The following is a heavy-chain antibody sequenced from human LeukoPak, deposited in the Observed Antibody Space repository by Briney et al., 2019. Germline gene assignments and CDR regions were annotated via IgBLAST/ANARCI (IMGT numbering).Heavy chain of an antibody. D-gene: IGHD2-2*01. CDR2: IYSGGST. V-gene: IGHV3-53*01. Sequence: GGSLRLSCAASGFTVSSNYMSWVRQAPGKGLKGVSVIYSGGSTYYADSVKGRFTISRDNSKNTLYLQMNSLRAEDTAVYYCASSVVPAAPYYMDVWGKGTTVTVSS. CDR3: ASSVVPAAPYYMDV. CDR1: GFTVSSNY. J-gene: IGHJ6*03.